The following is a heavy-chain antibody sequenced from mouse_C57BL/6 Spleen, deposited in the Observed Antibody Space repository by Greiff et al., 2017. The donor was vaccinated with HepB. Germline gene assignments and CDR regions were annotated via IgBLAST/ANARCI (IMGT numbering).Heavy chain of an antibody. J-gene: IGHJ2*01. Sequence: VKVVESGAELVRPGASVTLSCKASGYTFTDYEMHWVKQTPVHGLEWIGAIDPETGGTAYNQKFKGKAILTADKSSSTAYMELRSLTSEDSAVYYCTRRYFDYWGQGTTLTVSS. CDR3: TRRYFDY. V-gene: IGHV1-15*01. CDR2: IDPETGGT. CDR1: GYTFTDYE.